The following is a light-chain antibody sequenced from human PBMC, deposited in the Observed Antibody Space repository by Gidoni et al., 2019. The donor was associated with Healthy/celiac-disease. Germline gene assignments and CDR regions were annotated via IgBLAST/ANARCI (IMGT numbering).Light chain of an antibody. J-gene: IGKJ1*01. CDR1: QSVSSN. CDR2: GAS. CDR3: QQYNNWPST. Sequence: EIVMTQSPATLSVSPGERATLSCRASQSVSSNLAWYQQKPGQAPRLLIYGASTRATGIPARFSGSGSGTEFTLNISSLQYEDFAVYYCQQYNNWPSTFGQGTKVEIK. V-gene: IGKV3-15*01.